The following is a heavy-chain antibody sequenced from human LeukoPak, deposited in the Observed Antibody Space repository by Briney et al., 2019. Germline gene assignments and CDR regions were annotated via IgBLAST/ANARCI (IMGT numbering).Heavy chain of an antibody. D-gene: IGHD1-26*01. Sequence: PGGSLRLSCAASGIILSSYWMSWVRQAPGKGLEWAANIKQDGSEKWYVDSVKGRFTISRDNAKNSLYLQMNSLRAEDTAVYYCARDLMGWDLHYFDYWGQGTLVTVSS. V-gene: IGHV3-7*01. J-gene: IGHJ4*02. CDR1: GIILSSYW. CDR3: ARDLMGWDLHYFDY. CDR2: IKQDGSEK.